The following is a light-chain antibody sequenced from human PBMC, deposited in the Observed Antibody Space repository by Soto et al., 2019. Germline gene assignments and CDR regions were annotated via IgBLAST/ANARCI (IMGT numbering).Light chain of an antibody. CDR3: QQYNNWAPWT. V-gene: IGKV3-15*01. CDR2: GAS. J-gene: IGKJ1*01. Sequence: EIVMTQSPGTLSVSPGERATVSCRASESVSSNVAWFQHKPGQAPRLLIYGASTRATGIPARFSGSGSGTEFILTISSLQSEDFAIYFCQQYNNWAPWTFGQGTKVEV. CDR1: ESVSSN.